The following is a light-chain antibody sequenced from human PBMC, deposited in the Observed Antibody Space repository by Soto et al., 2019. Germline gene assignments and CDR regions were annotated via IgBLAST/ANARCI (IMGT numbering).Light chain of an antibody. Sequence: SVLTQPPSVSGAPGQRVTISCTGSSSNIGAGYDVHWYQQLPGTAPKLLIHGNRNRPSGVPDRFSGSKSGTSASLAITGLQAEDEADYYCQSYDSRLSGSVFGGGTKLTVL. V-gene: IGLV1-40*01. J-gene: IGLJ2*01. CDR1: SSNIGAGYD. CDR3: QSYDSRLSGSV. CDR2: GNR.